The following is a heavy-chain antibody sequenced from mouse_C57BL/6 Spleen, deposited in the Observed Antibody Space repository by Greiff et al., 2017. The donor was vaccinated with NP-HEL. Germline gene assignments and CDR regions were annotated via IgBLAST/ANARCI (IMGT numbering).Heavy chain of an antibody. CDR2: IRNKANNHAT. J-gene: IGHJ4*01. D-gene: IGHD2-12*01. CDR1: GFTFSDAW. CDR3: TRRGVTRRDYAMDY. V-gene: IGHV6-6*01. Sequence: EVKLMESGGGLVQPGGSMKLSCAASGFTFSDAWMDWVRQSPEKGLEWVAEIRNKANNHATYYAESVKGRFTISRDDSKSSVYLQMNSLRAEDTGIYYCTRRGVTRRDYAMDYWGQGTSVTVSS.